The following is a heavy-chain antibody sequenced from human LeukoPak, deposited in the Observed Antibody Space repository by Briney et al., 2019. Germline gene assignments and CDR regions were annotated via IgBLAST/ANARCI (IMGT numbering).Heavy chain of an antibody. Sequence: PGGSLRLSCAASGFTFGSYAMSWVRQAPGKGLEWVSAISGSGGSTYYADSVKGRFTISRDNSKNTLYLQMNSLRAEDTAVYYCAKVSSGSEAHRPGRNYYYYGMDVWGQGTTVTVSS. V-gene: IGHV3-23*01. D-gene: IGHD3-10*01. CDR2: ISGSGGST. CDR1: GFTFGSYA. J-gene: IGHJ6*02. CDR3: AKVSSGSEAHRPGRNYYYYGMDV.